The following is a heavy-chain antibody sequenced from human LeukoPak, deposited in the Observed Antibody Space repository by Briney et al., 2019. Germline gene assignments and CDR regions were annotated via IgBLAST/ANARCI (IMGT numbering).Heavy chain of an antibody. CDR3: ARDRVFCSGGSCYDWFDP. Sequence: GSLRLSCAASGFTFSSYSMNWVRQAPGKGLEWVSYISSSSSTIYYADSVKGRFTISRDNAKNSLYLQMNSLRAEDTAVYYCARDRVFCSGGSCYDWFDPWGQGTLVTVSS. J-gene: IGHJ5*02. CDR2: ISSSSSTI. D-gene: IGHD2-15*01. V-gene: IGHV3-48*04. CDR1: GFTFSSYS.